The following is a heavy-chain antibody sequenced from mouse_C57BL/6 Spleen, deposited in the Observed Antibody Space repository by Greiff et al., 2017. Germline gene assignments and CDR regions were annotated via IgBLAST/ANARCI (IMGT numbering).Heavy chain of an antibody. Sequence: VQLQHSGAELVRPGASVTLSCKASGYTFTDYEMHWVKQTPVHGLEWIGAIDPETGGTAYNQKFKGKAILTADKSSSTAYMELRSLTSEDSAVYYCTRDYGKGYYFDYWGQGTTLTVSS. V-gene: IGHV1-15*01. CDR2: IDPETGGT. J-gene: IGHJ2*01. D-gene: IGHD2-1*01. CDR1: GYTFTDYE. CDR3: TRDYGKGYYFDY.